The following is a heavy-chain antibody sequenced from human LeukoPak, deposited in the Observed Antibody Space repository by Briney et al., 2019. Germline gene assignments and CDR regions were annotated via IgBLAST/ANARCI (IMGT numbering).Heavy chain of an antibody. J-gene: IGHJ4*02. V-gene: IGHV3-23*01. CDR3: AKASRFCGRSTCLWYFDY. CDR1: GFTFNNYA. CDR2: ISDSGGST. Sequence: PGGSLRLSCAASGFTFNNYAMSWFRQAPGKGLEWVSGISDSGGSTYSADSVRGRFTISRDNSKNTLYLQLNSLRAEDTAVFYCAKASRFCGRSTCLWYFDYWGQGTLVTVSS. D-gene: IGHD2-2*01.